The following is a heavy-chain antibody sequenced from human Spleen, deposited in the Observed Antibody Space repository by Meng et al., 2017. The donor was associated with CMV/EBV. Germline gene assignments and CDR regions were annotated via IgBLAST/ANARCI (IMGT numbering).Heavy chain of an antibody. Sequence: GESLKISCAASGFTFSSYAMSWVRQAPGKGLEWVSAISGSGGATYYADSVKGRFSISRDNSKNTVYMQINSLRAEDTAVYYCAKLEWGDFWSGYHFDSWGQGTLVTVSS. CDR3: AKLEWGDFWSGYHFDS. CDR2: ISGSGGAT. D-gene: IGHD3-3*01. V-gene: IGHV3-23*01. CDR1: GFTFSSYA. J-gene: IGHJ4*02.